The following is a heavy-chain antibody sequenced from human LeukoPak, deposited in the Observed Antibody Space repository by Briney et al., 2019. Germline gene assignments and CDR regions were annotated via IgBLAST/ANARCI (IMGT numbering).Heavy chain of an antibody. V-gene: IGHV3-23*01. J-gene: IGHJ4*02. D-gene: IGHD3-22*01. CDR2: GIGGST. Sequence: GIGGSTYYADSVNGRFTISRDNSKNTLYLEMNSVRVGETAVYYCAKRGYDSSGYYGYLDYWGQGTLVTVSS. CDR3: AKRGYDSSGYYGYLDY.